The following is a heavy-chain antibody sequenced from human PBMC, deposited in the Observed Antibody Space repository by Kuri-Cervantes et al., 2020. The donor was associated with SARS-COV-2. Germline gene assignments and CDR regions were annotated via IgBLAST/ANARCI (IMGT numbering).Heavy chain of an antibody. CDR3: ARGPGYNGYYYTDV. Sequence: SQTLSLTGAVYGGSFNTYYWAWIRQPSGKGLERIGEITHRGDTIYNMSLKSRVTISVDTSKKQFSLDLRSVTAADTAIYYCARGPGYNGYYYTDVWGNGTTVTVSS. CDR1: GGSFNTYY. D-gene: IGHD5-24*01. V-gene: IGHV4-34*01. CDR2: ITHRGDT. J-gene: IGHJ6*03.